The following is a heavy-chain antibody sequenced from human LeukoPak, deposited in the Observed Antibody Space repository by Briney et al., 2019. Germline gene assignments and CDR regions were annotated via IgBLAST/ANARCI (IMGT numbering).Heavy chain of an antibody. J-gene: IGHJ5*02. V-gene: IGHV4-34*01. Sequence: SETLSLTCAVYGGSFSGYYWSWIRQPPGKGLEWIGEINHSGSTNYNPSLKSRVTISVDTSKNQSSLKLSSVTAADTAVYYCARLGSGHYYDSSGYRRYNWFDPWGQGTLVTVSS. CDR2: INHSGST. CDR3: ARLGSGHYYDSSGYRRYNWFDP. D-gene: IGHD3-22*01. CDR1: GGSFSGYY.